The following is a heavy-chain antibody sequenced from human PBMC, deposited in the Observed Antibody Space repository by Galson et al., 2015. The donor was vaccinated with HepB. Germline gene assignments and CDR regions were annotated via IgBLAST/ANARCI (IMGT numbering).Heavy chain of an antibody. CDR1: GYTFTSYG. J-gene: IGHJ6*03. D-gene: IGHD3-10*01. V-gene: IGHV1-18*01. CDR2: ISAYNGNT. CDR3: ARDYEGGSGTGYYYYYYMDV. Sequence: SVKVSCKASGYTFTSYGISWVRQAPGQGLEWMGWISAYNGNTNYAQKLQGRVTMTTDTSTSTAYMELRSLRSDDTAVYYCARDYEGGSGTGYYYYYYMDVWGKGTTVTVSS.